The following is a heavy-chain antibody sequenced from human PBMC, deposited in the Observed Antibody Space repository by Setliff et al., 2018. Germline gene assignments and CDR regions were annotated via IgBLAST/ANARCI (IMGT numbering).Heavy chain of an antibody. CDR3: ARINFYVSSGYYYAPDL. Sequence: GASVKVSCKTSGYAFINFYMYWVRQAPGQGLEWMGIINSSGGSASYAPQFQGRITMTRDTSTSTVYMELSSLKSNDTAVYYCARINFYVSSGYYYAPDLWGQGTLVTVSS. J-gene: IGHJ5*02. CDR2: INSSGGSA. D-gene: IGHD3-22*01. CDR1: GYAFINFY. V-gene: IGHV1-46*01.